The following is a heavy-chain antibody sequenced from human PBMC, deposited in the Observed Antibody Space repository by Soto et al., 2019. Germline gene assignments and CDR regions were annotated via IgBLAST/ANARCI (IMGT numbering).Heavy chain of an antibody. J-gene: IGHJ4*02. CDR1: GAKSNSYS. D-gene: IGHD3-16*01. CDR2: IVPLSGTP. V-gene: IGHV1-69*06. Sequence: QVRLVQSGAEVKRPGSSVKLSCKVSGAKSNSYSIAWVRQAPGQGLQWLGTIVPLSGTPNHAQQFQARVTITADTDTNTAYLELSRLRSEDTAIYYCARDWRQMSRGGFFEYWGQGSLVTISS. CDR3: ARDWRQMSRGGFFEY.